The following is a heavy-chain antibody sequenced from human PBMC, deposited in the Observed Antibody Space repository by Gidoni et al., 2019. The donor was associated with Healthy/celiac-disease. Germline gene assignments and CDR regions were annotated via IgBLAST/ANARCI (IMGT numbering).Heavy chain of an antibody. V-gene: IGHV3-30*04. CDR3: AREMATYGMDV. CDR1: GFTFSSYA. J-gene: IGHJ6*02. D-gene: IGHD5-12*01. Sequence: QVQLVESGGGVVQPGRSLRLSCAASGFTFSSYAMHWVRQAPGKGLEGVAVISYDGSNKYYADSVKGRFTISRDNSKNTLYLQMNSLRAEDTAVYYCAREMATYGMDVWGQGTTVTVSS. CDR2: ISYDGSNK.